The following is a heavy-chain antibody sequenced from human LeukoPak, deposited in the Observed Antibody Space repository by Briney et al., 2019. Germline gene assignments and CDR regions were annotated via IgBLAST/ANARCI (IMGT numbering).Heavy chain of an antibody. CDR2: TYYRSKWYN. V-gene: IGHV6-1*01. CDR3: ARGSVDIVATIYPGGFDY. CDR1: GDSVSSNSAT. D-gene: IGHD5-12*01. J-gene: IGHJ4*02. Sequence: SQTLSLTCAISGDSVSSNSATWNWIRQSPSRGLEWLGRTYYRSKWYNDYAVSVKSRITINPDTSKNQFSLKLSSVTAADTAVYYCARGSVDIVATIYPGGFDYWGQGTLVTVSS.